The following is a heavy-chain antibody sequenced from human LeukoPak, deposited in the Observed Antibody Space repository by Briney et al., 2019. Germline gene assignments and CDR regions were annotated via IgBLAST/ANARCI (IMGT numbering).Heavy chain of an antibody. CDR1: GSSFNNYV. CDR2: IIYDGYYK. Sequence: PGGSLTLSCAAAGSSFNNYVMHWVRQAPGKVLEGVALIIYDGYYKYYTDSVKGRFTISRDDSKNTLYLQVNSLRAEDAAVYYCAKDLSAMVRGSAMDVWGQGTTVTVSS. V-gene: IGHV3-30*18. J-gene: IGHJ6*02. D-gene: IGHD3-10*01. CDR3: AKDLSAMVRGSAMDV.